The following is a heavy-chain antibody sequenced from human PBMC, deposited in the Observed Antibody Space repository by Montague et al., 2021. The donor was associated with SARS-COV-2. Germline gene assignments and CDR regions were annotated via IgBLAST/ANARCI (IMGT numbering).Heavy chain of an antibody. J-gene: IGHJ4*02. CDR1: GGSIGSSSYY. Sequence: SETLSLTCTVSGGSIGSSSYYWGWIRQPPGKGLEWIGSIYYSGXTXYXXXXKXRVTISVDTSKNQFSLKLSSVTAADTAVYYCARHERQWLRLYPYYFDYWGQGTLVTVSS. V-gene: IGHV4-39*01. CDR2: IYYSGXT. CDR3: ARHERQWLRLYPYYFDY. D-gene: IGHD5-12*01.